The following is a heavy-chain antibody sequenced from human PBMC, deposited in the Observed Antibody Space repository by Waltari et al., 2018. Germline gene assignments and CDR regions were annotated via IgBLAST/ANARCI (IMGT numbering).Heavy chain of an antibody. CDR1: GFTFSSYS. V-gene: IGHV3-48*01. CDR2: ISSSSSTI. Sequence: EVQLVESGGGLVQPGGSLSLSCAASGFTFSSYSMNWVRQAPGKGLEWVSYISSSSSTIYYADSVKGRFTISRDNAKNSLYLQMNSLRAEDTAVYYCASDLPSYYYYGMDVWGQGTTVTVSS. J-gene: IGHJ6*02. CDR3: ASDLPSYYYYGMDV.